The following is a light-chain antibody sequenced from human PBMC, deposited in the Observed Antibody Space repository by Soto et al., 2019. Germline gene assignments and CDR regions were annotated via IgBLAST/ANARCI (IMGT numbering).Light chain of an antibody. J-gene: IGLJ1*01. CDR2: EVN. CDR1: SGDVGSYNY. V-gene: IGLV2-14*01. Sequence: QSALTQPASVSGSPGQSITISCTGTSGDVGSYNYVSWFQQHPGKAPKLMIYEVNNRSSGVSDRFFGSKSGNTASLTISGLQAEDEADYYCSSYTSISTSDVFGTGTKLTVL. CDR3: SSYTSISTSDV.